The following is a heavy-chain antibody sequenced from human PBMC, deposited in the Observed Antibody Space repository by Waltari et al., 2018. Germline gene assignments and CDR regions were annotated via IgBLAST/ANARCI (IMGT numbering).Heavy chain of an antibody. CDR3: ARRVGLGYDFWSGYYPYYYYGMDV. CDR2: MNPNSGNT. V-gene: IGHV1-8*01. J-gene: IGHJ6*02. Sequence: GLEWMGWMNPNSGNTGYAQKFQGRVTMTRNTSISTAYMELSSLRSEDTAVYYCARRVGLGYDFWSGYYPYYYYGMDVWGQGTTVTVSS. D-gene: IGHD3-3*01.